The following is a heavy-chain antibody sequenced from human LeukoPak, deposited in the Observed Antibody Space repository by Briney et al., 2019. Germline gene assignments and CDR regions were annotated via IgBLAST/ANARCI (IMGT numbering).Heavy chain of an antibody. CDR3: ARPAPFYYYMDV. V-gene: IGHV3-23*01. J-gene: IGHJ6*03. CDR1: GFTFDDYG. CDR2: ISGSGGST. Sequence: PGGSLRLSCAASGFTFDDYGMSWVRQAPGKGLEWVSAISGSGGSTYYADSVKGRFTISRDNSKNTLYLQMNSLRAEDTAVYYCARPAPFYYYMDVWGKGTTVTVSS.